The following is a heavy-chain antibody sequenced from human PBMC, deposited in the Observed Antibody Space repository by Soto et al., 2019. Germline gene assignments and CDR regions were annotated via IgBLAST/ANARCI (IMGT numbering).Heavy chain of an antibody. D-gene: IGHD3-10*01. CDR2: ISGSGGST. V-gene: IGHV3-23*01. Sequence: GGSLRLSCAATGFTFSSYAMSWVRQAPGKGLEWVSAISGSGGSTYYADSVKGRFTISRDNSKNTLYLQMNSLRAEDTAVYCCAKGVITMVRGVLTDYWGQGTLVTVSS. J-gene: IGHJ4*02. CDR1: GFTFSSYA. CDR3: AKGVITMVRGVLTDY.